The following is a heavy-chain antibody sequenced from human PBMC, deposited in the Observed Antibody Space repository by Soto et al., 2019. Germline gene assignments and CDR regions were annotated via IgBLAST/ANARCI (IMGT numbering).Heavy chain of an antibody. V-gene: IGHV3-33*01. D-gene: IGHD6-13*01. CDR3: GRGCFSTNWRFDY. Sequence: QVQLVESGGGVVQPGRSLRLSCSASGFTFSDYAMHWVRQAPGKGLEWVASIWFDGATKYYADSVKGRFTISRDNSKNTVYLQMNSLRAEDSALYHCGRGCFSTNWRFDYWGQGTLVAVSS. CDR2: IWFDGATK. CDR1: GFTFSDYA. J-gene: IGHJ4*02.